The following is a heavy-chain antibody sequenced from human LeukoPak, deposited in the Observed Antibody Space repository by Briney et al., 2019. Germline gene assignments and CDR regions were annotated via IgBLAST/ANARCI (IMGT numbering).Heavy chain of an antibody. Sequence: ASVKVSCKASGGTFSSYAISWVRQAPGQGLEWMGWINPNSGGTNYAQKFQGRVTMTRDTSISTAYMELSRLRSDDTAVYYCARGLSYYDYVWGSYRRGGDWFDPWGQGTLVTVSS. CDR3: ARGLSYYDYVWGSYRRGGDWFDP. D-gene: IGHD3-16*01. V-gene: IGHV1-2*02. CDR2: INPNSGGT. J-gene: IGHJ5*02. CDR1: GGTFSSYA.